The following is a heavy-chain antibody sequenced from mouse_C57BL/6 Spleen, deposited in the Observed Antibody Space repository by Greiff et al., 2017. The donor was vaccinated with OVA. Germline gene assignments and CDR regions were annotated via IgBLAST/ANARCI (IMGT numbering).Heavy chain of an antibody. CDR2: IYPSDSET. CDR1: GYTFTSYW. CDR3: ARTGYGSSPFAY. Sequence: QVQLQQPGAELVRPGSSVKLSCKASGYTFTSYWMDWVKQRPGQGLEWIGNIYPSDSETHYNQKFKDKATLTVDKSSSTAYMQLSSLTSEDSAVDYCARTGYGSSPFAYWGQGTLVTVSA. V-gene: IGHV1-61*01. D-gene: IGHD1-1*01. J-gene: IGHJ3*01.